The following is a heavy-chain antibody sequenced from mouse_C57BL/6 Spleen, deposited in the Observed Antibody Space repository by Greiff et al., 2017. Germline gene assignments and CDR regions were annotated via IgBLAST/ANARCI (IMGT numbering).Heavy chain of an antibody. CDR2: INPNNGGT. D-gene: IGHD2-3*01. Sequence: EVQLHQSGPELVKPGASVKISCKASGYTFTDYYMNWVKQSHGKSLEWIGDINPNNGGTSYNQKFKGKATLTVDKSSSTAYMELRSLTSEDSAVYYCARPDDGYYAMDYWGQGTSVTVSS. V-gene: IGHV1-26*01. J-gene: IGHJ4*01. CDR3: ARPDDGYYAMDY. CDR1: GYTFTDYY.